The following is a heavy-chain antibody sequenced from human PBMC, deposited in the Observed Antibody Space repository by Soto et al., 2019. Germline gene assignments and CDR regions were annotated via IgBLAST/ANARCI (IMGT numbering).Heavy chain of an antibody. V-gene: IGHV3-30*18. J-gene: IGHJ4*02. Sequence: QVQLVESGGGVVQPGTSLRLSCEARGFTFSSYGMHWVRQAPGKGPEWVAFISYDGTTIEYGESVKGRFSVSRDNSKNTLYLQLKSLRNEDRAVYYCAKNISPGGGRGWYSLDEWGQGTLVSVSS. D-gene: IGHD6-19*01. CDR2: ISYDGTTI. CDR1: GFTFSSYG. CDR3: AKNISPGGGRGWYSLDE.